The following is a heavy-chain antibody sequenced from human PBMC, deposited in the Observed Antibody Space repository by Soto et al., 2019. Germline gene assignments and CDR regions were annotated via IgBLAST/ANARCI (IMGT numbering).Heavy chain of an antibody. CDR3: ARDPDPNEGVAFDI. Sequence: GGSLRLSCAASDSTFRSHWMSWVRQAPGKGLEWVANINQDGSRKYYVDSVKGRFTISRDNAENSLYLQMNSLRAEDTAVYYCARDPDPNEGVAFDIWGQGTKVTVSS. CDR2: INQDGSRK. D-gene: IGHD3-10*01. CDR1: DSTFRSHW. V-gene: IGHV3-7*01. J-gene: IGHJ3*02.